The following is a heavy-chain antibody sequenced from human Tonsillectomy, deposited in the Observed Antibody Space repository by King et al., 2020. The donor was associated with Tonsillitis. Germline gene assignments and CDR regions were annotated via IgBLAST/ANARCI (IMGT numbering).Heavy chain of an antibody. J-gene: IGHJ6*02. Sequence: QLVQSGGGVVQPGGSLRLSCAASEFTFSSYAMHWVRQPPGKGLEWVAFIRYDGSKKYYANSVKGRFTIARDNSKNTLYLQMNSLRAEDTALYYCTKDADCSGGTCYLNYYYFCMDVWGQGTTVTVSS. CDR3: TKDADCSGGTCYLNYYYFCMDV. CDR1: EFTFSSYA. D-gene: IGHD2-15*01. V-gene: IGHV3-30*02. CDR2: IRYDGSKK.